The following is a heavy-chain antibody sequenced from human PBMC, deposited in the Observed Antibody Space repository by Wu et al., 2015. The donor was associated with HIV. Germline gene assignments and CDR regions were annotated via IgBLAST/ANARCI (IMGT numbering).Heavy chain of an antibody. V-gene: IGHV1-18*01. J-gene: IGHJ6*02. D-gene: IGHD6-19*01. CDR2: ISVYNGNT. CDR3: ARDVTLAGTFNYFYGMDV. Sequence: QVQLVQSGAEVKKPGASVKVSCKASGYSFTSYGISWVRQAPGQGLEWMGWISVYNGNTNYAQKVQGRVTMTTDTSTSTAHMELRSLRSDDTAVYYCARDVTLAGTFNYFYGMDVWAKGPRSPSP. CDR1: GYSFTSYG.